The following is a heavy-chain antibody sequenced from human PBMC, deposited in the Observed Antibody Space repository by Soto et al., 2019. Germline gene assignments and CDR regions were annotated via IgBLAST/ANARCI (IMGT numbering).Heavy chain of an antibody. Sequence: QVQLQESGPGLVKPSGTLSLTCAVSGGSISSSNWWSWVRQPPGKGLEWIGEIYHSGSTNYNPSLKSRVTISVDKSKNQFSLKLSSVTAADTAVYYCATSSGHWASYWYFDLWGRGTLVTVSS. CDR2: IYHSGST. CDR3: ATSSGHWASYWYFDL. CDR1: GGSISSSNW. D-gene: IGHD7-27*01. J-gene: IGHJ2*01. V-gene: IGHV4-4*02.